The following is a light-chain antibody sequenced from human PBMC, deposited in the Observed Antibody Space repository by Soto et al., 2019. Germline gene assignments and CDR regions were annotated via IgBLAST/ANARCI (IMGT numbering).Light chain of an antibody. Sequence: EIVLTQSPGTLSLSPGERATLSCWASQSISSNYLAWYQQKPGQAPRLLISGSSIRATGIPKRFSGSASGTNFTLTISSLEPEDFAVFYCQQYGSSPFTFGTGTKVDFK. J-gene: IGKJ3*01. CDR1: QSISSNY. CDR2: GSS. V-gene: IGKV3-20*01. CDR3: QQYGSSPFT.